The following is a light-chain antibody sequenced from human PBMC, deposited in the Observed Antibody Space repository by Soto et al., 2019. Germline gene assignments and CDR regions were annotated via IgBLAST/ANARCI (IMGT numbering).Light chain of an antibody. CDR2: GAS. V-gene: IGKV3-20*01. CDR1: QSVSSNS. Sequence: IVLTQSPGTLSLSPGERATLSCRASQSVSSNSLAWYQQKPGQAPRLVIDGASTRATGFPDRFTGSGSGTDFTLTISRLETEDFAVYYCQQYGTSPQTFGQGTKVDIK. CDR3: QQYGTSPQT. J-gene: IGKJ1*01.